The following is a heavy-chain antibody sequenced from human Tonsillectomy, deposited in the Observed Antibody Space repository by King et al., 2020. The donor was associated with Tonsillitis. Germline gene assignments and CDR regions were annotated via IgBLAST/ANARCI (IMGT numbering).Heavy chain of an antibody. CDR1: GFTFSNYA. J-gene: IGHJ3*02. Sequence: VQLVESGGGVVQPGRSLRLSCAASGFTFSNYALHWVRQAPGKGLEWVALISHDGNNKHYADSVKGRFTISRDNSKNTLYLQMNSLRAEDTAVYYCTKDFQDNWTWLAFDIWGQGTMVTVSS. V-gene: IGHV3-30*18. CDR3: TKDFQDNWTWLAFDI. D-gene: IGHD1-1*01. CDR2: ISHDGNNK.